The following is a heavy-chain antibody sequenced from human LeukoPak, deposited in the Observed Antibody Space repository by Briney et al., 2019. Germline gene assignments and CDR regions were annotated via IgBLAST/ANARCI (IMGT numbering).Heavy chain of an antibody. V-gene: IGHV4-59*12. CDR1: GGSISSFY. J-gene: IGHJ4*02. CDR3: ARVRYYYDSSGYNYFDY. Sequence: SETLSLTCTVSGGSISSFYWSWIRQPAGKGLEWIGYIHYSGSTNYNPSLRSRVTISVDTSKNQFSLRLSSVTAADTAVYYCARVRYYYDSSGYNYFDYWGQGTLVTVSS. D-gene: IGHD3-22*01. CDR2: IHYSGST.